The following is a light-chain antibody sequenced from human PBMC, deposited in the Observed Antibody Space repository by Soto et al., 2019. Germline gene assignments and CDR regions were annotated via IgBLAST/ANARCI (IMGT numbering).Light chain of an antibody. CDR3: QHYNNWPGT. CDR2: GAS. Sequence: EIVLTQSPGTLSVSPGERATHSCRASQSVSSKLAWYQQKPGQAPRLLFYGASTGATGIPARFSGSGSETEFTLSISSLQSEDFAVYNCQHYNNWPGTFGQGTKV. J-gene: IGKJ1*01. V-gene: IGKV3-15*01. CDR1: QSVSSK.